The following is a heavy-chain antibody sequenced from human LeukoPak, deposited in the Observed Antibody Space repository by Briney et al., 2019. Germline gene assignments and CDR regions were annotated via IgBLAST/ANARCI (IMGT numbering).Heavy chain of an antibody. CDR1: GVTFSSYW. Sequence: GGSLRLSCAASGVTFSSYWMSWVRQAPGKGLEWVANIKQDGSEKYYVDSVKGRFTISRDNAKNSLYLQMNSLRAEDTAVYYCAREDFDFWSGYSKSTFDYWGQGTLVTVSS. J-gene: IGHJ4*02. V-gene: IGHV3-7*01. CDR3: AREDFDFWSGYSKSTFDY. D-gene: IGHD3-3*01. CDR2: IKQDGSEK.